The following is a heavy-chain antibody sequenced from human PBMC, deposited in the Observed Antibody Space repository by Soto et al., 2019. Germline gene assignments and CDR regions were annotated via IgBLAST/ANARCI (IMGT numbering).Heavy chain of an antibody. D-gene: IGHD1-26*01. CDR1: GGSVSSGSYY. V-gene: IGHV4-61*01. CDR2: IYYSGST. Sequence: SETLSLTCTVSGGSVSSGSYYWSWIRQPPGKGLEWIGYIYYSGSTNYNPSLKSRVTISVDTSKNQFSLKLSSVTAADTAVYYCAREARSGNWFGPWGQGTLVTVSS. J-gene: IGHJ5*02. CDR3: AREARSGNWFGP.